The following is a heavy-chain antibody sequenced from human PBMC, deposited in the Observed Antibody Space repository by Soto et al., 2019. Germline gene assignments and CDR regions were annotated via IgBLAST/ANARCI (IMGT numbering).Heavy chain of an antibody. CDR1: GGSISSGGYY. D-gene: IGHD6-19*01. CDR3: ARVQRYPPIAVAGTHDY. Sequence: ASETLSLTCTVSGGSISSGGYYWSWIRQHPGKGLEWIGYIYYSGSTYYNPSLKSRVTISVDTSKNQFSLKLSSVTAADTAVYYCARVQRYPPIAVAGTHDYWGQGTLVTVSS. J-gene: IGHJ4*02. V-gene: IGHV4-31*03. CDR2: IYYSGST.